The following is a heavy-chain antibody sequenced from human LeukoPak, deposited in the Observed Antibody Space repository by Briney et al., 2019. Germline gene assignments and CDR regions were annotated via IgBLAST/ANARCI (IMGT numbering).Heavy chain of an antibody. CDR3: AGPFEWYGY. V-gene: IGHV4-30-4*08. Sequence: WVRQPPGKGLEWIGYIYYSGSTYYNPSLKSRVTISVDTSKNQFSLKLSSVTAADTAVYYCAGPFEWYGYWGQGTLVTVSS. D-gene: IGHD3-9*01. J-gene: IGHJ4*02. CDR2: IYYSGST.